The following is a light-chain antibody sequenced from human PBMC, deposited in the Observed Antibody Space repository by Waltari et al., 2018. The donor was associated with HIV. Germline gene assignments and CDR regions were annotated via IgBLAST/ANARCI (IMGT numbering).Light chain of an antibody. CDR3: QAWDSSTDVV. Sequence: SYHLTQPPSVSVSPGQTATITCSGDELGDKYTCWYQQRPGQSPVWVISQKTKRPSGIPGRFSGSASGNTATLTISGTQAVDEADYYCQAWDSSTDVVFGGGTKLTVL. CDR1: ELGDKY. J-gene: IGLJ3*02. CDR2: QKT. V-gene: IGLV3-1*01.